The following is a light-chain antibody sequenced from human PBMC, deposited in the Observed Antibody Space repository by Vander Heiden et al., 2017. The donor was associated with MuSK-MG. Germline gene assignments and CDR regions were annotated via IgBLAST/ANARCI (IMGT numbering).Light chain of an antibody. CDR3: NSRDSSGNRLV. V-gene: IGLV3-19*01. CDR1: SLGSYD. J-gene: IGLJ2*01. CDR2: GNN. Sequence: VQTSCTACRGNSLGSYDASWYQQNPGQAPKLVIYGNNNRPSGVPDRFSGSKSGTTASLAITGAQAEDEADYYCNSRDSSGNRLVFGGGTKLTVL.